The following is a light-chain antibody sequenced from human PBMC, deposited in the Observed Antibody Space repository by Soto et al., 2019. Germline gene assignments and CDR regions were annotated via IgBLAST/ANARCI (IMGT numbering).Light chain of an antibody. V-gene: IGKV1-39*01. CDR1: QSISNY. CDR3: QQSYTTLFT. J-gene: IGKJ3*01. CDR2: AAC. Sequence: DIQMTQSPSSLSASVGDRVTITCRASQSISNYLNWYQQKPGKAPKLLIYAACSLQSGIPSRFSGTGSGTDFTPTISSLQPEEFATYSCQQSYTTLFTFGPGTNVDI.